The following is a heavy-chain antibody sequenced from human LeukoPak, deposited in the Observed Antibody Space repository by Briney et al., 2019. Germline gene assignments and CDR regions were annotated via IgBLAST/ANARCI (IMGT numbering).Heavy chain of an antibody. V-gene: IGHV3-33*01. Sequence: GGSLSLSCVASGFIFNTFGMHWVRQAPGKGLEWVAVIWFDGTKKYYADSVKGRFTISRDDPKNTLYLQMNSLRAEDTAVYFCARDRINFFDYWGQGALVTVSS. CDR3: ARDRINFFDY. J-gene: IGHJ4*02. D-gene: IGHD5-24*01. CDR1: GFIFNTFG. CDR2: IWFDGTKK.